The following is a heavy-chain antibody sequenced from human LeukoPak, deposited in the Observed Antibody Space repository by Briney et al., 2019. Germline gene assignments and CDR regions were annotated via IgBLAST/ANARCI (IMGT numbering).Heavy chain of an antibody. D-gene: IGHD5-18*01. CDR2: IKSNTDGGTT. Sequence: GGSLRLSCAASGFTLSNAWVSWVRRAPGKGLEWVGRIKSNTDGGTTDYAAAVKGRFNISRSDSKNTLYLQMNSLKTEETAVYYCTTEEDSYGFSPYYFDYSVQGTLVTVSS. CDR3: TTEEDSYGFSPYYFDY. V-gene: IGHV3-15*01. CDR1: GFTLSNAW. J-gene: IGHJ4*02.